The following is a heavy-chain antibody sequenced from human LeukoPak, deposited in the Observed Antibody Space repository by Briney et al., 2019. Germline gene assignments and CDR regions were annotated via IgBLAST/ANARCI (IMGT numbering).Heavy chain of an antibody. Sequence: GASVKVSCKASGYTFTSYAMHWVRQAPGQGLEWMGWITPSGGTNYPQKFQLRCAITMDTSITTAYMDLSRLTSDTTAVYYCESDRYGDGFAHFDYWGQGALVTVSS. CDR1: GYTFTSYA. V-gene: IGHV1-2*02. D-gene: IGHD5-24*01. CDR3: ESDRYGDGFAHFDY. CDR2: ITPSGGT. J-gene: IGHJ4*02.